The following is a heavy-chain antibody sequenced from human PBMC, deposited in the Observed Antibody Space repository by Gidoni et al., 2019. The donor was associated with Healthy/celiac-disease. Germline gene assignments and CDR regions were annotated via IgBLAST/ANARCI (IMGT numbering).Heavy chain of an antibody. CDR1: GFPFRRYA. V-gene: IGHV3-30-3*01. D-gene: IGHD6-13*01. CDR3: ASFSSSWSRNNWFDP. J-gene: IGHJ5*02. CDR2: ISYDGSNK. Sequence: QVQLVESGGGVVQPGRSLRLSCAASGFPFRRYAMHWVRQAPGKGLEWVAVISYDGSNKYYADSVKGRFTISRDNSKNTLYLQMNSLRAEDTAVYYCASFSSSWSRNNWFDPWGQGTLVTVSS.